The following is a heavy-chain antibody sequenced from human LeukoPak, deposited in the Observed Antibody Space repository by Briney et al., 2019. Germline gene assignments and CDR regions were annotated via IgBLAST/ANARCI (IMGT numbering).Heavy chain of an antibody. D-gene: IGHD3-3*01. V-gene: IGHV3-30-3*01. Sequence: GRSLRLSCAASGFTFSSYAMHWVRQAPGKGLEWVAVISYDGSNKYYADSVKGRFTISRDNSKNTLYLQMNSLRAEDAAVYYCASPLRVTIFGVINDYWGQGTLVTVSS. CDR1: GFTFSSYA. CDR2: ISYDGSNK. CDR3: ASPLRVTIFGVINDY. J-gene: IGHJ4*02.